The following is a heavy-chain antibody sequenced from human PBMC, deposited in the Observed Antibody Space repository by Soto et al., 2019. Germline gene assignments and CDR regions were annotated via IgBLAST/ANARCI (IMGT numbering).Heavy chain of an antibody. CDR1: GFTFSSYA. CDR2: LSGSGGST. J-gene: IGHJ4*02. D-gene: IGHD6-19*01. Sequence: EVQLLESGGGLVQPGGSLRLSCAASGFTFSSYAMSWVRQDPGKGLEWVSALSGSGGSTYYADSVKGRFTISRDNAKNTLYLQMNSLRAEDTAVYYCAKHRESSGWYGLFDYWVQGTLVTVSS. CDR3: AKHRESSGWYGLFDY. V-gene: IGHV3-23*01.